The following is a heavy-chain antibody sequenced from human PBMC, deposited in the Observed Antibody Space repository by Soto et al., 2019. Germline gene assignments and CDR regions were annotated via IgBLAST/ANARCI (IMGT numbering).Heavy chain of an antibody. V-gene: IGHV3-15*01. CDR2: VKSRSSGGTV. CDR3: VADVAEVGERELDY. Sequence: EVQLMESGGGLVEPGGSLRLSCTASGFSFTIAWMTWVRQAPGKGLEWLGRVKSRSSGGTVDYAAPVKGRFTISRDDSKNTVILQMNSLKMEDTAVYHCVADVAEVGERELDYWGQGALVTVSS. CDR1: GFSFTIAW. J-gene: IGHJ4*02. D-gene: IGHD1-26*01.